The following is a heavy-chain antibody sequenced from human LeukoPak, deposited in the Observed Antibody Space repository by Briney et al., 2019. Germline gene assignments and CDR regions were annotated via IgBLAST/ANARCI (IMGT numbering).Heavy chain of an antibody. D-gene: IGHD3-22*01. Sequence: GGSLRLSCAASGFTFSSYWMHWVRQAPGKGLVWVSRINSDGSSQSYADSVRGRVTISRDNAKNTLYLQMNSLRAEDTAVYYCATSMIVVNNLFDPWGQGTLVTVSS. V-gene: IGHV3-74*01. J-gene: IGHJ5*02. CDR3: ATSMIVVNNLFDP. CDR1: GFTFSSYW. CDR2: INSDGSSQ.